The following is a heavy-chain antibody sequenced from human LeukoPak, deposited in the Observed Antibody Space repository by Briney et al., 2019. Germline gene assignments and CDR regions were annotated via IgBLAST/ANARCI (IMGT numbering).Heavy chain of an antibody. V-gene: IGHV4-31*03. D-gene: IGHD1-26*01. CDR1: GGSISSGGYY. J-gene: IGHJ6*02. Sequence: SETLSLTCTVSGGSISSGGYYWSWIRQHPGKGLEWIGYIYYSGSTYYNPSLKSRVTISADTSKNQFSLKLSSVTAADTAVYYCARTSGSYFYYYGMDVWGQGTTVTVSS. CDR2: IYYSGST. CDR3: ARTSGSYFYYYGMDV.